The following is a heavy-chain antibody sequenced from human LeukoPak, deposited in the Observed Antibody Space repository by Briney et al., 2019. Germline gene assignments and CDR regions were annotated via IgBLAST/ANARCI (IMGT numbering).Heavy chain of an antibody. Sequence: GGSLRLSCAASGFTFSSYAMSWVRQAPGNGLEWVSAISGSGVTTHYAGSVKGRFSISRDNSKNTLYLQMNSLRAEDTALYYCAKKVVVGATSPYSDFQDWGQGTLVTVSS. V-gene: IGHV3-23*01. D-gene: IGHD1-26*01. CDR1: GFTFSSYA. CDR2: ISGSGVTT. CDR3: AKKVVVGATSPYSDFQD. J-gene: IGHJ1*01.